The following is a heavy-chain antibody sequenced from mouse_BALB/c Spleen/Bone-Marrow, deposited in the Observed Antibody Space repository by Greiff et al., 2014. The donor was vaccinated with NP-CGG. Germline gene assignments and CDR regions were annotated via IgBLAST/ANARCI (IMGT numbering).Heavy chain of an antibody. CDR3: SREGGY. J-gene: IGHJ2*01. Sequence: VKLQESGAELARPGVSVKLSCKASGYTFTSCWMQWVKQRPGQGLEWIGAIYPGDGDTRYTQKFKGKATLTADTSSSTAYMQLSSLASEDSAVYYCSREGGYWGQGTTLTVSS. CDR2: IYPGDGDT. CDR1: GYTFTSCW. V-gene: IGHV1-87*01.